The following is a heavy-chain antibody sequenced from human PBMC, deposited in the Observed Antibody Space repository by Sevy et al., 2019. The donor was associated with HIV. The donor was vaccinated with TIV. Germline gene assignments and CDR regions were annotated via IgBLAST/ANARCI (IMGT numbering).Heavy chain of an antibody. Sequence: ASVKVSCKASGGTFSSFAINWVRQAPGQGLEWMGGIIPILGIANYAQKFQGRVTITADKSASIAYMELSSLRSEDTAVYYCAGDNYGDFLGLFNLWGRGTLVTVSS. CDR2: IIPILGIA. J-gene: IGHJ2*01. V-gene: IGHV1-69*10. D-gene: IGHD4-17*01. CDR1: GGTFSSFA. CDR3: AGDNYGDFLGLFNL.